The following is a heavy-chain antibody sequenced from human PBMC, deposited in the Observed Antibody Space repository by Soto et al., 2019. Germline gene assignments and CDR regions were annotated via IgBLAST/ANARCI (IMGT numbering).Heavy chain of an antibody. CDR1: GFTLSNYA. D-gene: IGHD3-9*01. Sequence: EVQLLESGGGLVQPGGSLRLSCETSGFTLSNYAMNWVRQSPGKGLEWVSSISASGDSTYYPESVKGRFTVSRDNSKNTLYLQIVSLRAEDTAVYYCAKGGSLTGYFTYDYWGQGALVTVSS. J-gene: IGHJ4*02. CDR3: AKGGSLTGYFTYDY. CDR2: ISASGDST. V-gene: IGHV3-23*01.